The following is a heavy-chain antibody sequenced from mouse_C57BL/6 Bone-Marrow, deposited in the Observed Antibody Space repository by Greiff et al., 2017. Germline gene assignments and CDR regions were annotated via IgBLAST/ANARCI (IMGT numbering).Heavy chain of an antibody. CDR2: IDPNSGGT. V-gene: IGHV1-72*01. D-gene: IGHD1-1*01. Sequence: QVQLKQPGAELVKPGASVKLSCKASGYTFTSYWMHWVKQRPGRGLEWIGRIDPNSGGTKYNEKFKSKATLTVDKPSSTAYMQLSSLTSEDSAVYYCAITTVVAGDAMDYWGQGTSVTVSS. CDR3: AITTVVAGDAMDY. J-gene: IGHJ4*01. CDR1: GYTFTSYW.